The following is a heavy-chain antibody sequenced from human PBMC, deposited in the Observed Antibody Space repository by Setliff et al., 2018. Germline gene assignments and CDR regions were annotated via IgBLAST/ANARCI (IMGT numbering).Heavy chain of an antibody. CDR1: GGSISSYY. V-gene: IGHV4-59*01. J-gene: IGHJ6*02. CDR2: IYYSGST. Sequence: SETLSLTCTVSGGSISSYYWSWIRQPPGKGLEWIGYIYYSGSTNYNPSLKSRVTISVDTSKNQFSLKLSSVTAADTAVYYCARTHDYGMDVWGQGTTVTVSS. CDR3: ARTHDYGMDV.